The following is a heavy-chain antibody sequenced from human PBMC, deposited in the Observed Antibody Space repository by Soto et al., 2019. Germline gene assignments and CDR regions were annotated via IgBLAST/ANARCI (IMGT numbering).Heavy chain of an antibody. V-gene: IGHV3-53*04. D-gene: IGHD3-3*01. CDR2: IYSGGST. Sequence: PGGSLRLSCAASGFTVSSNYMSWVRQAPGKGLEWVSVIYSGGSTYYADSVKGRFTISRHNSKNTLYLQMNSLRAEDTAVYYCARTHKGDVTLFYYYYYMDVWGKGTTVTVSS. CDR3: ARTHKGDVTLFYYYYYMDV. CDR1: GFTVSSNY. J-gene: IGHJ6*03.